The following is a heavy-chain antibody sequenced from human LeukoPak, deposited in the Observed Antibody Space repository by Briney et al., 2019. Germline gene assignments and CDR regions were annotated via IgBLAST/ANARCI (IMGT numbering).Heavy chain of an antibody. CDR2: IYYSGST. CDR1: GGSISSYY. D-gene: IGHD3-3*01. Sequence: TSETLSLTCTVSGGSISSYYWSWIRQPPGKGLEWIGYIYYSGSTNYNPSLKSRVTISVDTSKNQFSLKLSSVTAADTAVYYCARNQFGSGYYSVYYYGMDVWGQGTTVTVSS. J-gene: IGHJ6*02. V-gene: IGHV4-59*01. CDR3: ARNQFGSGYYSVYYYGMDV.